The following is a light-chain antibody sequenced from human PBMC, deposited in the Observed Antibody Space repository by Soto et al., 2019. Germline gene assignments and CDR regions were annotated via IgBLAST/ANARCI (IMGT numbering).Light chain of an antibody. V-gene: IGKV3-15*01. CDR2: GAS. CDR3: QQGHNWPLT. Sequence: EIVMTQSPATLSVSPGERATLSCRASQSISGELAWYQQKPGQPPRLLIYGASTRATGVPARFTGSGSGSKFTLTISGLQSEDFAVYYCQQGHNWPLTFGQGTRLE. J-gene: IGKJ2*01. CDR1: QSISGE.